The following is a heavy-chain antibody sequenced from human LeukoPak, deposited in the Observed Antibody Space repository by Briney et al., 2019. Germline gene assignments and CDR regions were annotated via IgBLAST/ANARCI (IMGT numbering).Heavy chain of an antibody. Sequence: RGSLRLSCAASGFTFSSYAMSSVRQAPGKGLEWGSVISDSGSSTYYADSVKGRFTLSRDNSTNTMYLQMNTLKAEDTPVSYSAKKAVGTATGGPFGYWGQGTLVIVSS. J-gene: IGHJ4*02. CDR1: GFTFSSYA. D-gene: IGHD1-26*01. V-gene: IGHV3-23*01. CDR2: ISDSGSST. CDR3: AKKAVGTATGGPFGY.